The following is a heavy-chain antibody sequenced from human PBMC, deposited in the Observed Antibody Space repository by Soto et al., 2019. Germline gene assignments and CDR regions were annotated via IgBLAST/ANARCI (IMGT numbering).Heavy chain of an antibody. CDR1: GGTFSSYA. CDR3: ARGPGVDYYGSSGYYGVY. Sequence: QVQLVQSGAEVKKPGSSVQVSCKASGGTFSSYAISWVRQSPGQGLEWMGGSIPIFGTANYAQKFQGRVTITADESTSTAYRELSSLRSEDTAVYYCARGPGVDYYGSSGYYGVYWGQGTLVTVSS. J-gene: IGHJ4*02. V-gene: IGHV1-69*01. D-gene: IGHD3-22*01. CDR2: SIPIFGTA.